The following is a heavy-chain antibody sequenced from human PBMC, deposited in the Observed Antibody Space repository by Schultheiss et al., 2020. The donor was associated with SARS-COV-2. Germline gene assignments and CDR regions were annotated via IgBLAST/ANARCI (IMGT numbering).Heavy chain of an antibody. CDR3: ARQGGYTGWFDS. J-gene: IGHJ5*01. V-gene: IGHV3-11*01. CDR2: ITSSAYTI. D-gene: IGHD5-18*01. CDR1: GFNLNDYS. Sequence: GESLKISCTASGFNLNDYSMTWIRQAPGKGLECVSYITSSAYTIYYADSVKGRFTMSRDNGKNSLYLEMNSLKDEDTAVYYCARQGGYTGWFDSLGQGTLVTVSS.